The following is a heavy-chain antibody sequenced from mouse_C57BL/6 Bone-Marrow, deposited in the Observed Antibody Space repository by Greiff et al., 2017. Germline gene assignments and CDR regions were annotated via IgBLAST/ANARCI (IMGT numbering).Heavy chain of an antibody. D-gene: IGHD1-1*01. CDR1: GFTFSDYG. V-gene: IGHV5-17*01. Sequence: EVKLVESGGGLVKPGGSLTLSCAASGFTFSDYGMHWVRQAPEKGLEWVAYISSGSSTIYYADTVKGRFTISRDNAKNTLFLQMTSLRSEDTAMYYCARPHYYGSSLYAMDYWGQGTSVTGSS. CDR3: ARPHYYGSSLYAMDY. J-gene: IGHJ4*01. CDR2: ISSGSSTI.